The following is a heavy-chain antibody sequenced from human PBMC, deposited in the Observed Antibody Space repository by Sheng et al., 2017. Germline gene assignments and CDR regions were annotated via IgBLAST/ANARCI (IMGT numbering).Heavy chain of an antibody. V-gene: IGHV3-53*01. CDR3: AREEYGYSGYEFFYYGMDV. Sequence: EVQLVESGGGLIQPGGSLRLSCAASGFTVSSNYMSWVRQAPGKGLEWVSVIYSGGSTYYADSVKGRFTISRDNSKNTLYLQMNSLRAEDTAVYYCAREEYGYSGYEFFYYGMDVWGQGTTVTVFS. CDR2: IYSGGST. J-gene: IGHJ6*02. CDR1: GFTVSSNY. D-gene: IGHD5-12*01.